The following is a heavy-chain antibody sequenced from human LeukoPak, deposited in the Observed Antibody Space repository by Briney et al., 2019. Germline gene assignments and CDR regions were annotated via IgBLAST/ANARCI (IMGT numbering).Heavy chain of an antibody. J-gene: IGHJ4*02. CDR1: GFTFSSYS. D-gene: IGHD1-26*01. CDR2: ISSSSSYI. Sequence: GGSLRLSCAASGFTFSSYSMSWVRQAPGKGLEWVSSISSSSSYIYYADSVKGRFTISRDNAKNSLYLQMNSLRAEDTAVYYCARLSGSYLFDYWGQGTLVTVSS. V-gene: IGHV3-21*01. CDR3: ARLSGSYLFDY.